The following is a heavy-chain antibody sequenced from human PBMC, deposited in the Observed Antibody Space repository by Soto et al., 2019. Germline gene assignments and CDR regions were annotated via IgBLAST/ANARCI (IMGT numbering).Heavy chain of an antibody. D-gene: IGHD2-15*01. CDR3: ARPPGCSGGSCYDPDAFDI. Sequence: GESLKISCKGSGYSFTSYWIGWVRQMPGKGLEWMGIIYPGDSDTRYSPSFQGQATISADKSISTAYLQWSSLKASDTAMYYCARPPGCSGGSCYDPDAFDIWGQGTMVTVSS. CDR1: GYSFTSYW. CDR2: IYPGDSDT. V-gene: IGHV5-51*01. J-gene: IGHJ3*02.